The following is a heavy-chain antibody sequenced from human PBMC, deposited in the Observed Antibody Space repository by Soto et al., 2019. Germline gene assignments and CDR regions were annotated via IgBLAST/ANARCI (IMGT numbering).Heavy chain of an antibody. Sequence: LQPMSHTCTVSGGSSSSYYWSWILQHPGKGLEWIGYIYYSGSTNYNPSLKSRVTISRDNAKNSLYLQMNSLRAEDTAVYYCARSSGGSGKLWNYYGMDVWGQGTTVTVSS. CDR2: IYYSGST. CDR3: ARSSGGSGKLWNYYGMDV. J-gene: IGHJ6*02. D-gene: IGHD3-10*01. V-gene: IGHV4-59*12. CDR1: GGSSSSYY.